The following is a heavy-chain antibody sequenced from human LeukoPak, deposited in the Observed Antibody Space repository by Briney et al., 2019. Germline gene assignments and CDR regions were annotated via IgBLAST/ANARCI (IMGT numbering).Heavy chain of an antibody. J-gene: IGHJ6*02. CDR2: ISGSGGST. CDR1: GFTFSSYA. V-gene: IGHV3-23*01. Sequence: GGSLTLPCAASGFTFSSYAMSWLGPAPGKGLEWVSGISGSGGSTYYAHSVKGRFTISRANSKNTLYLQMNSLRAEDTAVYYCAKHGKRFLSGMDVWGQGTTVTVSS. CDR3: AKHGKRFLSGMDV. D-gene: IGHD3-3*01.